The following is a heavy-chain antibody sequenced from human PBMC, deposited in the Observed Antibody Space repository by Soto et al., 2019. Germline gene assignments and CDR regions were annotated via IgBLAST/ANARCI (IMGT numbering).Heavy chain of an antibody. V-gene: IGHV3-33*01. CDR1: GFTFSSYG. J-gene: IGHJ5*02. Sequence: GGSLRLSCAASGFTFSSYGMHWVRQAPGKGLEWVAVIWYDGSNKYYADSVKGRFTISRDNSKNTLYLQMNSLRAEDTAVYYCARDHRGGDNWFDPWGQGTLVTVS. CDR3: ARDHRGGDNWFDP. D-gene: IGHD1-26*01. CDR2: IWYDGSNK.